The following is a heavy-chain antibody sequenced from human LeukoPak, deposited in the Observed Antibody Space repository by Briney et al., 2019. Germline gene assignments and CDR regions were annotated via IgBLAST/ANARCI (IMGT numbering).Heavy chain of an antibody. CDR3: ARRLSRLSHQLDY. Sequence: ASVKVSCKASGYTFTGYYMHWVRQAPGQGLEWMGWINPNSGGTNYAQKFQGRVTMTRDTSISTAYMELSRLRSDDTAVYYCARRLSRLSHQLDYWGQGTLVTVSS. D-gene: IGHD2/OR15-2a*01. J-gene: IGHJ4*02. CDR2: INPNSGGT. V-gene: IGHV1-2*02. CDR1: GYTFTGYY.